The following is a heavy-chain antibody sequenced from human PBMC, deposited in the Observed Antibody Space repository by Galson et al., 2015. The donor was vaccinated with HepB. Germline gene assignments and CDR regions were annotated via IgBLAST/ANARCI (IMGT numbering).Heavy chain of an antibody. J-gene: IGHJ4*02. V-gene: IGHV3-21*01. D-gene: IGHD3-3*01. CDR1: DFAFNRHN. CDR2: ISSSGAYI. Sequence: SLRLSCAASDFAFNRHNMNWVRQAPGKGLEWVSSISSSGAYIYYADSVKGRFTLTRDNAKKSLSLQMHSLRAEDTAVYYCARDRLGKFFFDSWGRGTQVTVSS. CDR3: ARDRLGKFFFDS.